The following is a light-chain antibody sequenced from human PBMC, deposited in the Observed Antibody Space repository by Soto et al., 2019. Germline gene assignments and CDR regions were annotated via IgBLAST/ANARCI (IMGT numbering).Light chain of an antibody. CDR2: AAS. Sequence: DIQMTQSPSSLSASVGDRVTITCRARQSISSYLNWYQQKPGKAPKLLIYAASSLQSGVPSRFSGSGSGTDFTLTISSLQPEDFATYYCQQSYSTPCTFGGGTKVEIK. CDR3: QQSYSTPCT. V-gene: IGKV1-39*01. J-gene: IGKJ4*01. CDR1: QSISSY.